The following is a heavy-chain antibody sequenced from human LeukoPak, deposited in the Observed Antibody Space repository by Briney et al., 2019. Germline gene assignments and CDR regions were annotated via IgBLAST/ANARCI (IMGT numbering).Heavy chain of an antibody. J-gene: IGHJ4*02. CDR3: ARGSIVLMVYAILVY. Sequence: GGSLRLSCAASGFTFSSYWMHWVRQAPGKGLVWVSRINSDGSSTSYADSVKGRFTISRDNAKNSLYLQMNSLRAEDTAVYYCARGSIVLMVYAILVYWGQGTLVTVSS. D-gene: IGHD2-8*01. CDR1: GFTFSSYW. CDR2: INSDGSST. V-gene: IGHV3-74*01.